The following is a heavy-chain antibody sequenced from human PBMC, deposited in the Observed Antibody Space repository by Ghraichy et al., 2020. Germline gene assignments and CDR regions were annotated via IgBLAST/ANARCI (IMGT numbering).Heavy chain of an antibody. CDR1: GYTFTSYG. D-gene: IGHD6-19*01. Sequence: ASVKVSCKASGYTFTSYGISWVRQAPGQGLEWMGWISAYNGNTNYAQKLQGRVTMTTDTSTSTAYMELRSLRSDDTAVYYCAKSNLYSSGWHFDYWGQGTLVTVSS. CDR2: ISAYNGNT. CDR3: AKSNLYSSGWHFDY. J-gene: IGHJ4*02. V-gene: IGHV1-18*04.